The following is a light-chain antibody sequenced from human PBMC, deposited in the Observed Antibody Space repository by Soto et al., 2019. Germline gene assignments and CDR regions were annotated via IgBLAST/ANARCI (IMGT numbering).Light chain of an antibody. J-gene: IGKJ4*01. Sequence: DIVMTQSPDSLAVSLGERATINCKSSQSLLYSANDKNCLAWYQQKPGQPPKLLFYWSSTRESGVPDRFSGSGSGTDFTLTISSLQAEDVAVYYCQQYYGTPLTFGVGTKVEIK. V-gene: IGKV4-1*01. CDR1: QSLLYSANDKNC. CDR2: WSS. CDR3: QQYYGTPLT.